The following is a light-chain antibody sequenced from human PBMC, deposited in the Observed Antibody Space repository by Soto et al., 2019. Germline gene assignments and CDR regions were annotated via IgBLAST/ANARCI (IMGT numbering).Light chain of an antibody. V-gene: IGKV3-15*01. J-gene: IGKJ5*01. CDR3: QQSSDWPPIT. CDR2: GAS. CDR1: QSVSSN. Sequence: EIVMTQSPATLSLSPGERATLSCRASQSVSSNLAWYQQKPGQAPRLLIYGASTRATGIPARFSGSGSGTEFTLTIDSLQSEDFAVYYCQQSSDWPPITFGQGTRLEIK.